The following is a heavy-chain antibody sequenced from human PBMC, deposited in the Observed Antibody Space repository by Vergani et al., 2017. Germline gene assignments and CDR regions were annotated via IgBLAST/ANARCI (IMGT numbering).Heavy chain of an antibody. J-gene: IGHJ3*01. D-gene: IGHD5-12*01. CDR3: TKGSVYYHDSAGHGYDPYTGFDL. Sequence: EVQLVESGGGLVQPGGSLRLSCAASGFTFDDYAMHWVRQAPGKGLEWVSGINWNSDSIAYADSVKGRFTISRDNAKNSLYLDMNSLRFEDTAVHFCTKGSVYYHDSAGHGYDPYTGFDLWGQGTLVTVSS. CDR2: INWNSDSI. CDR1: GFTFDDYA. V-gene: IGHV3-9*01.